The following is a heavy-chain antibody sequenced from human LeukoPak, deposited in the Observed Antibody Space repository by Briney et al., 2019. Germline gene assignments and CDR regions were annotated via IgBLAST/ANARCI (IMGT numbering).Heavy chain of an antibody. CDR1: GFTFSSYA. V-gene: IGHV3-23*01. CDR3: AKDPNSSWNFDY. J-gene: IGHJ4*02. D-gene: IGHD2-2*01. CDR2: ISGSGGST. Sequence: GGSLRLSCAASGFTFSSYAMSWVRQAPGKGLEWVSAISGSGGSTYYADSVKGRFTTSRDNSKNTLYLQMNSLRAEDTAVYYCAKDPNSSWNFDYWGQGTLVTVSS.